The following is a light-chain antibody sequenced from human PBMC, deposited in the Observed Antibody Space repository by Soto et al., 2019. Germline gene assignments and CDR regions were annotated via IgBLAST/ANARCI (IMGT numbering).Light chain of an antibody. V-gene: IGLV2-14*03. J-gene: IGLJ1*01. CDR2: DIR. CDR3: SSYTSSSTRV. CDR1: SSDVGGYKY. Sequence: QSALTQPASVSGSPGQSITNSCTGTSSDVGGYKYVSWYQQHPGKAPKLMIYDIRNRPSGVSNRFSGSKSGNTASLTISGLQAEDEAIYYCSSYTSSSTRVFGTGTKLTVL.